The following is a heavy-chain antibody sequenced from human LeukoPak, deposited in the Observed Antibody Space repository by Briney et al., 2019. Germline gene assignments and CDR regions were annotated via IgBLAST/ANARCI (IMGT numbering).Heavy chain of an antibody. V-gene: IGHV3-23*01. CDR1: GFAFSNYG. J-gene: IGHJ4*02. CDR2: VSGNSDTT. D-gene: IGHD1-26*01. Sequence: GGSLRLSCAASGFAFSNYGMNWVRQAPGKGLEWVSVVSGNSDTTYYADSVKGRFTISRDNSKNTLYLQMNSLRVEDTAVYYCAKEGIKESPREFDYWGQGSLVTVSS. CDR3: AKEGIKESPREFDY.